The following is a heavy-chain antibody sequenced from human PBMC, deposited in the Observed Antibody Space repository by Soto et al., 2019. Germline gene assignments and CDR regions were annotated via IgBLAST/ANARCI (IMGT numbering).Heavy chain of an antibody. CDR1: GGSITSISYY. CDR3: ATQEVGGSYVYTFDP. V-gene: IGHV4-39*01. J-gene: IGHJ5*02. D-gene: IGHD1-26*01. Sequence: PSETLSLTCTVSGGSITSISYYWGWIRQPPGKGLEWIGSIYYSGSTYYNPSLKSRVTISVDTSKNQFSLKLSSVTAADTAVYYCATQEVGGSYVYTFDPWGQGTLVTVS. CDR2: IYYSGST.